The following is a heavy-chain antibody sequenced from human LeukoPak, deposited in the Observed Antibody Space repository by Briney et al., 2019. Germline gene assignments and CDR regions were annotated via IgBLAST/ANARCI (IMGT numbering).Heavy chain of an antibody. D-gene: IGHD3-3*01. CDR1: GFTFSTYS. J-gene: IGHJ4*02. Sequence: GGSLRLSCAASGFTFSTYSMNWVRQAPGKGLEWISFISSSSTTIYYADSVKGRFTISRDNAKNSLFLQMNSLRAEDTAVYYCAREGRNLIFGVVNHNLNDYFDYWGQGTLVTASS. CDR3: AREGRNLIFGVVNHNLNDYFDY. CDR2: ISSSSTTI. V-gene: IGHV3-48*01.